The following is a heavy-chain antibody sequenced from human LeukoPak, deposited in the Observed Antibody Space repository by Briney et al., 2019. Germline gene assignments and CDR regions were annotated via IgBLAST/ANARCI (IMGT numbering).Heavy chain of an antibody. J-gene: IGHJ4*02. CDR1: GGSISSYY. V-gene: IGHV4-4*07. Sequence: PSETLSLTCTVSGGSISSYYWSWIWQPAGKGLEWIGRIYTSGSTNYNPSRKSRVTMSVDTSKNQFSLKLSSVTAADTAVYYCAREILWFGERTRNFDYWGQGTLVTASS. D-gene: IGHD3-10*01. CDR3: AREILWFGERTRNFDY. CDR2: IYTSGST.